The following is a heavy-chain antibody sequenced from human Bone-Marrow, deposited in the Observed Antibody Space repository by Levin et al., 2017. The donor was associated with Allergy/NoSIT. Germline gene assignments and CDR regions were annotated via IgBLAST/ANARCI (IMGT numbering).Heavy chain of an antibody. CDR1: GFTFGDYA. V-gene: IGHV3-49*04. J-gene: IGHJ6*03. CDR2: IRSKTYGGTT. Sequence: PGESLKISCTASGFTFGDYAMSWVRQAPGKGLEWVGFIRSKTYGGTTEYAASVKGRFTISREDSKSIAYLQMNSLKTEDTAVYYCTRDHYSLEGYYYYYMDVWGKGTTVTVSS. CDR3: TRDHYSLEGYYYYYMDV. D-gene: IGHD4-11*01.